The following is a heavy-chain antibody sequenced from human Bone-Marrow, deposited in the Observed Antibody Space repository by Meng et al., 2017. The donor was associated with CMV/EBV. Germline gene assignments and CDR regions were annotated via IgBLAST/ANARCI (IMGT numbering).Heavy chain of an antibody. D-gene: IGHD3-22*01. Sequence: GESLKISCAASGFTFSSYAMHWVRQAPGKGLEWVAVISYDGSNKYYADSVKGRFTISRDNSKNTLYLQMNSLRAEDTAVYYCARVFGAYYYDSSGYSGSDYWGQGTRVTVSS. J-gene: IGHJ4*02. V-gene: IGHV3-30*04. CDR3: ARVFGAYYYDSSGYSGSDY. CDR2: ISYDGSNK. CDR1: GFTFSSYA.